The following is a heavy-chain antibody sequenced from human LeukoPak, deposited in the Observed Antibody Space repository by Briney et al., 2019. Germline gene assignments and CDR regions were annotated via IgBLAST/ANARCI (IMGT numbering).Heavy chain of an antibody. V-gene: IGHV1-2*02. CDR1: GYTFTGYY. D-gene: IGHD2-2*01. CDR3: ARTKDIVVVPVDAFDI. J-gene: IGHJ3*02. Sequence: ASVKVSCKASGYTFTGYYMHWVRQAPGQGLEWMGWINPNSGGTNYAQKFQGRVTMTRDTSISTAYMELSRLRSDDTAVYYCARTKDIVVVPVDAFDIWGQGTMVTVSS. CDR2: INPNSGGT.